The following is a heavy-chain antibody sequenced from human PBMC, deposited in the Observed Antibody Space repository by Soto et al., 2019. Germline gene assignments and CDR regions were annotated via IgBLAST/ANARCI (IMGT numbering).Heavy chain of an antibody. V-gene: IGHV4-59*01. CDR1: GGSISSYY. CDR2: IYYSGST. CDR3: ARLVDYGPNHYYYMDV. J-gene: IGHJ6*03. Sequence: SETLSLTCTVSGGSISSYYWSWIRQPPGKGLEWIGYIYYSGSTNYNPSLKSRVTISVDTSKNQFSLKLSSVTAADTAVYYCARLVDYGPNHYYYMDVWGKGTTVTVSS. D-gene: IGHD3-16*01.